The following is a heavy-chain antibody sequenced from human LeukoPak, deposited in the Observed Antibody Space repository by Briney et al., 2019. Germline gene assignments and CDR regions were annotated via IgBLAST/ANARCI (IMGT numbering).Heavy chain of an antibody. CDR2: IYYSGST. D-gene: IGHD3-10*01. V-gene: IGHV4-39*07. Sequence: KPSETLSLARTVSGGSISSSSYYWGWIRQPPGKGLEWIGSIYYSGSTYYNPSLKSRVTISVDTSKNQFSLKLSSVTAADTAVYYCARYFYYGSGSYYNTLYYFDYWGQGTLVTVSS. CDR1: GGSISSSSYY. CDR3: ARYFYYGSGSYYNTLYYFDY. J-gene: IGHJ4*02.